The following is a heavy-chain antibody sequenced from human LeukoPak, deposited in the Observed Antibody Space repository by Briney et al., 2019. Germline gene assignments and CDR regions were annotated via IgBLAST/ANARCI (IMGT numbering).Heavy chain of an antibody. V-gene: IGHV3-21*01. D-gene: IGHD6-13*01. Sequence: PGGSLRLSCVGFGFTFSNYSMNWVRQAPGKGLEWVSSITSSSTFRYYADSLTGRFTISRDNAENSLYLQINSLTAEDTALYYCARGKSAATPIDYWGQGTLVTVSS. CDR2: ITSSSTFR. CDR1: GFTFSNYS. CDR3: ARGKSAATPIDY. J-gene: IGHJ4*02.